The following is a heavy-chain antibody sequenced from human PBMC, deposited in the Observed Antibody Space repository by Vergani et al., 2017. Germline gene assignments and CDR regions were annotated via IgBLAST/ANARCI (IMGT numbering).Heavy chain of an antibody. CDR2: IIPILGIA. CDR1: GGTFSSST. Sequence: QVQLVQSGAEVKKPGSSVKVPCKASGGTFSSSTISWVRQAPGQGLEWMGRIIPILGIANYAKKFQGRVTITAAKSTSTAYMELSSLRSDDTAVYYCARVIFTRYYKSAHPDYWGQGTLVTVSS. J-gene: IGHJ4*02. D-gene: IGHD3-9*01. CDR3: ARVIFTRYYKSAHPDY. V-gene: IGHV1-69*02.